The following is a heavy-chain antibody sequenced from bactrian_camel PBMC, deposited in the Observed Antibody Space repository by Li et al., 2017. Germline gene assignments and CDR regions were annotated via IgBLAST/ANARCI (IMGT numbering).Heavy chain of an antibody. D-gene: IGHD1*01. V-gene: IGHV3S53*01. J-gene: IGHJ4*01. Sequence: HVQLVESGGGSVQAGGSLRLSCTKNDFIIENSDMAWYRQAPGQKREAVAAVSTGGSSTMYVDSVKGRFTIIMNYAQNTVWLQMNSLKPEDTAMYYCQINDRQRGRGTQVTVS. CDR3: QINDRQ. CDR2: VSTGGSST. CDR1: DFIIENSD.